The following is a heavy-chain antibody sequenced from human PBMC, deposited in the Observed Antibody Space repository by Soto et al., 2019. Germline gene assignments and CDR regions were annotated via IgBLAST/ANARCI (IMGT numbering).Heavy chain of an antibody. CDR1: GFTFSRYG. V-gene: IGHV3-30*03. D-gene: IGHD3-3*01. Sequence: QVQLVESGGGVVQPERSLRLSCAASGFTFSRYGMQWVRQTPGKGLEWVAVISDNGSDKYYGDSVKGRFTISRDNSKNTLDLQMNSLRAEDTAVYFCARDPFGQTYPVVYDYWGQGTVVTVSS. CDR2: ISDNGSDK. CDR3: ARDPFGQTYPVVYDY. J-gene: IGHJ4*02.